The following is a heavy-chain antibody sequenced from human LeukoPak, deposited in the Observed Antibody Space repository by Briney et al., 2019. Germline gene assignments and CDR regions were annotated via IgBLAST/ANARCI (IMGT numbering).Heavy chain of an antibody. CDR3: ARVVSTAMVTPDFDY. CDR2: ISAYNGNT. J-gene: IGHJ4*02. V-gene: IGHV1-18*01. CDR1: GYTFTSYG. Sequence: ASVKVSCKASGYTFTSYGISWVRQAPGQGLEWMGWISAYNGNTNYAQKLQGRVTMTTDTSTSTAYMELRSLRSDDSAVYYCARVVSTAMVTPDFDYWGQGTLVTVS. D-gene: IGHD5-18*01.